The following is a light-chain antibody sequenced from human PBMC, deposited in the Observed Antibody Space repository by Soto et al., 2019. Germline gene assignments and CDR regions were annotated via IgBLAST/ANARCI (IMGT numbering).Light chain of an antibody. CDR1: SGSVSTSYY. V-gene: IGLV8-61*01. CDR3: VLDMGSGISV. J-gene: IGLJ2*01. CDR2: NTY. Sequence: QAVVTQEPSFSVSPGGTVTLTCGLSSGSVSTSYYPSWYQQTPGPAPRTLIYNTYTRSSGVPDRFSASILGDKAALTITGAQADDESDYYCVLDMGSGISVFGGGTKL.